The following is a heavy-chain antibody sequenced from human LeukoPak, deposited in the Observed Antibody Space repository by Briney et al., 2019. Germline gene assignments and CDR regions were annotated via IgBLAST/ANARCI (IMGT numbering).Heavy chain of an antibody. D-gene: IGHD2-2*01. CDR1: GFTFSSYA. J-gene: IGHJ4*02. CDR2: ISSNGGST. V-gene: IGHV3-64*01. Sequence: GGSLRLSCAASGFTFSSYAMHWVRQAPGKGLEYVSAISSNGGSTYYANSVKGRFTISRDNSKNTLYLQMGSLRAEDMAVYYCAREMGYCSSTSRPTDYWGQGTLVTVSS. CDR3: AREMGYCSSTSRPTDY.